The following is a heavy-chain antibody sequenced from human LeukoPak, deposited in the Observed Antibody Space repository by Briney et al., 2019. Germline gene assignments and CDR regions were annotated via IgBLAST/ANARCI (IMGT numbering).Heavy chain of an antibody. J-gene: IGHJ6*03. CDR3: ARMDGITIDYYYMDV. Sequence: ASVKVSFKASGYTFTSYGIRWGRQGPGQGLELMGWVSAYNGNTNYAQKLQGRVTMTTDTSTSTAYMELRSLRSDDTAVYYCARMDGITIDYYYMDVWGKGTTVTVSS. CDR1: GYTFTSYG. D-gene: IGHD3-9*01. V-gene: IGHV1-18*01. CDR2: VSAYNGNT.